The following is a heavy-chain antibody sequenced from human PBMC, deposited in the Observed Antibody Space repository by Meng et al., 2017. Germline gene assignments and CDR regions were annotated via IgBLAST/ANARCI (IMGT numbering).Heavy chain of an antibody. V-gene: IGHV4-34*01. CDR2: MNHSGST. D-gene: IGHD1-26*01. CDR3: ARRGQTYWDGPGKRAVFDY. CDR1: GGAGSCYY. Sequence: LAVPEILCPPWAVYGGAGSCYYWSWIRQPTGKVLEWIEEMNHSGSTNYNPSLKSHVTISVDTSKNQFSRKLSFVPAADTAVYSCARRGQTYWDGPGKRAVFDYWGQGTLVTVSS. J-gene: IGHJ4*02.